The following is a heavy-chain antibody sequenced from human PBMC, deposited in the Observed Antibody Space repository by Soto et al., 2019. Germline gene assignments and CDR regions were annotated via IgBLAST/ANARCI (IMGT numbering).Heavy chain of an antibody. CDR1: GFSLSTRGVA. V-gene: IGHV2-5*02. Sequence: QITLKESGPTLVKPTQTLTLTCTFSGFSLSTRGVAVGWFRQPPGKALEWLALIYWDEDKWYSPSLKSRLTITDDTSKNQVVLTMPNMDPVDTATYYCAHRPRGYAYYFDYWGQGTLSPSPQ. CDR3: AHRPRGYAYYFDY. D-gene: IGHD5-12*01. CDR2: IYWDEDK. J-gene: IGHJ4*02.